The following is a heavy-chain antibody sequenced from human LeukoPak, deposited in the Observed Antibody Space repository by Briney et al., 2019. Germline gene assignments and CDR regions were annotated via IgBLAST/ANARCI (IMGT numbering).Heavy chain of an antibody. J-gene: IGHJ6*04. CDR3: AREPLSKVGGVIMSREYGMDV. V-gene: IGHV1-69*13. CDR1: GGSFSSYA. D-gene: IGHD3-10*01. Sequence: ASVTLSFKASGGSFSSYAIRLVRQAPGPGLEWVGGIIIILGTADYAQKFQGRATITADESMSTAYMELSSLRSEDTAMYYCAREPLSKVGGVIMSREYGMDVWGKGTTVTVSS. CDR2: IIIILGTA.